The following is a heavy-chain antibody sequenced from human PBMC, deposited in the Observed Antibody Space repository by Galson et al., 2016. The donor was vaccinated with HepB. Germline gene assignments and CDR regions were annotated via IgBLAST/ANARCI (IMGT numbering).Heavy chain of an antibody. CDR1: GYTFTNFY. CDR3: ARDLMSSMVDSYGMGV. CDR2: ISTYNGDT. J-gene: IGHJ6*02. Sequence: SVKVSCKASGYTFTNFYITWVRQAPGQGLEWLGWISTYNGDTNYAQKLQGRVTMTTDTSTSTASMELRSLRSDDTAVYLCARDLMSSMVDSYGMGVWGQGTTVTVSS. D-gene: IGHD4/OR15-4a*01. V-gene: IGHV1-18*01.